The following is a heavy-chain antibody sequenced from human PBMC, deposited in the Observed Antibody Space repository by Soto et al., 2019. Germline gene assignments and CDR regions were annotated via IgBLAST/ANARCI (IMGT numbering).Heavy chain of an antibody. CDR3: ARVAYYYDSSGYFY. D-gene: IGHD3-22*01. V-gene: IGHV3-48*01. CDR1: GFTFSSYS. Sequence: EVQLVESGGGLVQPGGSLRLSCAASGFTFSSYSMHWVRQAPGKGLEWVSYISPSSSSIYYADSVKGRFNISRDNAKNSLYLQMNSLGAADTAVYYCARVAYYYDSSGYFYWGQGTLVSVST. J-gene: IGHJ4*02. CDR2: ISPSSSSI.